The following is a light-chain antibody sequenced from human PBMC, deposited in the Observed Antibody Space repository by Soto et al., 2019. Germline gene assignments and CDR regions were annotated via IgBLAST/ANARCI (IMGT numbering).Light chain of an antibody. CDR1: QSVSSY. CDR3: QQRSNWPRT. V-gene: IGKV3-11*01. CDR2: DAS. J-gene: IGKJ1*01. Sequence: IVLTQSPATLSSSPGEIATLSCRASQSVSSYLAWYQQKPGQAPRLLIYDASDRATGIPARFSGSGSGTDFTLTISSLEPEDFAVYYCQQRSNWPRTFGQGTKVEIK.